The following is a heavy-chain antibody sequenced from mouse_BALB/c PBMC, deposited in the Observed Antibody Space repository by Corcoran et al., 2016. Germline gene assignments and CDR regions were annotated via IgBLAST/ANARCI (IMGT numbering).Heavy chain of an antibody. Sequence: EVQLQQSGAELVKPGASVKLSCTASGFNIKDTYMHWVKQRPEQGLEWIGRIDPANGNTKYDPKFQGKATITADTSSNTAYLQLSSLTSEDTAVYYCARDYDYDDAMDYWGQVTSVTVSS. CDR1: GFNIKDTY. CDR2: IDPANGNT. D-gene: IGHD2-4*01. J-gene: IGHJ4*01. V-gene: IGHV14-3*02. CDR3: ARDYDYDDAMDY.